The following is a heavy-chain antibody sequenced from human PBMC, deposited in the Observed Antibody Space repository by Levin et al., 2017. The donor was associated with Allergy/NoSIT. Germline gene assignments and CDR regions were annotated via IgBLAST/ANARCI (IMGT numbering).Heavy chain of an antibody. CDR1: GFTFSSYA. D-gene: IGHD6-13*01. Sequence: GGSLRLSCAASGFTFSSYAMHWVRQAPGKGLEWVAVISYDGSNKYYADSVKGRFTISRDNSKNTLYLQMNSLRAEDTAVYYCARDKGEAAADTLGYWGQGTLVTVSS. CDR3: ARDKGEAAADTLGY. V-gene: IGHV3-30*04. J-gene: IGHJ4*02. CDR2: ISYDGSNK.